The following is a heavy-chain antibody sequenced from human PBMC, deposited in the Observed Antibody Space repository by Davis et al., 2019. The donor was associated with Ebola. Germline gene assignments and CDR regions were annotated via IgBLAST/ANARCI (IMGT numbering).Heavy chain of an antibody. CDR2: INPSGIT. CDR3: ARGHGAGFVA. V-gene: IGHV4-34*01. J-gene: IGHJ5*02. D-gene: IGHD4-17*01. Sequence: MPSETLSLTCAVYSGSFWSWIRQPPGKGLEWIGEINPSGITNYNSFLKSRVTISGDTSKKQFSLKLTSVTAADTAVYYCARGHGAGFVAWGQGTLVTVSS. CDR1: SGSF.